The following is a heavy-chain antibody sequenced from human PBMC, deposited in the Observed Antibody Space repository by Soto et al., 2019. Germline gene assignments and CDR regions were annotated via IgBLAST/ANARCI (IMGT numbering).Heavy chain of an antibody. Sequence: TLSLTCAVSGRPISSGGYCLSWIRQPPGKGLEWIGYIYHSGSTYYNPSLKSRVTISVDRSKNQFSLKLSSVTAADTAVYYCARACAHMPFDWGQGTLVTVSS. V-gene: IGHV4-30-2*01. D-gene: IGHD2-2*01. CDR3: ARACAHMPFD. CDR1: GRPISSGGYC. J-gene: IGHJ4*02. CDR2: IYHSGST.